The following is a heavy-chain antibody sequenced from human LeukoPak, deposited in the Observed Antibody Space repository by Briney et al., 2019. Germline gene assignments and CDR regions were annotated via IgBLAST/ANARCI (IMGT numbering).Heavy chain of an antibody. CDR1: GFTFSRYW. V-gene: IGHV3-7*01. D-gene: IGHD6-19*01. CDR2: IKQDGSEK. J-gene: IGHJ3*02. Sequence: GGSLRLSCAASGFTFSRYWMNWVREAPGKGLEWLANIKQDGSEKYYVDSVKGRFTISRENAQNLVYLQLNSLRADDTAVYYCAGGAGWTSDIWGQGTLVIVSS. CDR3: AGGAGWTSDI.